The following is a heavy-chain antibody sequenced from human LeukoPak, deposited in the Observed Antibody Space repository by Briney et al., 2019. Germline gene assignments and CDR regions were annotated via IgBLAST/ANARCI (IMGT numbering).Heavy chain of an antibody. V-gene: IGHV3-33*01. CDR3: VREGSSGNGDGYNSYDY. D-gene: IGHD5-24*01. Sequence: GGSLRLSCAATGFTFSHFGMHWVRQAPGKGLEWVAVIWYNGRNQYYRDSVKGRFTISRDNFKNTLHLQMNSLRVEDTAMYYCVREGSSGNGDGYNSYDYWGQGTLVTVSS. J-gene: IGHJ4*02. CDR2: IWYNGRNQ. CDR1: GFTFSHFG.